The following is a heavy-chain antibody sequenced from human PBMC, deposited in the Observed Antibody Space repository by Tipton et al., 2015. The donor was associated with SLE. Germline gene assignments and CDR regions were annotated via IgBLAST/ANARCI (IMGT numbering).Heavy chain of an antibody. V-gene: IGHV4-39*01. Sequence: TLSLTCTVSGGSISSSSCYWGWIRQPPGKGLEWIGNIYYSGSTYYNPSLKSRVTISIDTSKNQFSLKLSSVTAADTAVYYCAVQVGATEGDWFDPWGQGTLVTVSS. CDR2: IYYSGST. CDR1: GGSISSSSCY. CDR3: AVQVGATEGDWFDP. J-gene: IGHJ5*02. D-gene: IGHD1-26*01.